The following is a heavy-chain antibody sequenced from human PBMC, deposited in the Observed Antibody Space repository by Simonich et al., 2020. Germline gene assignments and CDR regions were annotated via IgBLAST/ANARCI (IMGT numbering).Heavy chain of an antibody. Sequence: QVQLVQSGAEVKKPGASVKVSCKASGYTLTGYFMHWVRQAPGQGLEWMGWINPNRVGTNNAQKFKGRVTMPRDTSISTAYMELSRLRSDDTAVYYCASSKLATIDYWGQGTLVTVSS. V-gene: IGHV1-2*02. CDR1: GYTLTGYF. J-gene: IGHJ4*02. D-gene: IGHD5-12*01. CDR3: ASSKLATIDY. CDR2: INPNRVGT.